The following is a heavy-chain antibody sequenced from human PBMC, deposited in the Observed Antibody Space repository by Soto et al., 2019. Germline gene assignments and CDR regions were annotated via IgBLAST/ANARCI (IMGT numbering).Heavy chain of an antibody. CDR1: GYTLTELS. CDR2: FDPEDGET. J-gene: IGHJ4*02. Sequence: ASVKVSCKVSGYTLTELSMHWVRQAPGKGLEWMGGFDPEDGETIYAQKFQGRVTMTEDTSTDTAYMELSSLRSEDTAVHYCATALGYYDSSGYYSPFDYWGQGTLVTVSS. D-gene: IGHD3-22*01. V-gene: IGHV1-24*01. CDR3: ATALGYYDSSGYYSPFDY.